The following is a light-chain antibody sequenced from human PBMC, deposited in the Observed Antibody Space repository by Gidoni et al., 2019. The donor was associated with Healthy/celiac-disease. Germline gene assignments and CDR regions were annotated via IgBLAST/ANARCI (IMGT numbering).Light chain of an antibody. CDR1: SSDVGSYNL. CDR3: CSYAGSSSYV. V-gene: IGLV2-23*01. CDR2: EGS. Sequence: QSALTQPASVSGSPGQSITISCTGTSSDVGSYNLVSWSQQHPGKAPKLMIYEGSKRPSGVSNRFSGSESGNTASLTISGLQAEDEADYYCCSYAGSSSYVFGTGTKVTVL. J-gene: IGLJ1*01.